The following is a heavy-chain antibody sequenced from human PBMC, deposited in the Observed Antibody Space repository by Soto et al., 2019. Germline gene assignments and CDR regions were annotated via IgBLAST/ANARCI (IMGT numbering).Heavy chain of an antibody. CDR1: GYTFTTYY. V-gene: IGHV1-46*01. CDR2: INPNGGST. Sequence: QVQLLQSGAEVTKPGASVKVSCTASGYTFTTYYLHWVRQVPGQGLEWVGIINPNGGSTYYAQNFRGRVTMTGDTDTSTVYMELSSLTSEDTAVYFCARDLGPLFYFDYWGQGTLVTVSS. CDR3: ARDLGPLFYFDY. J-gene: IGHJ4*02. D-gene: IGHD3-16*01.